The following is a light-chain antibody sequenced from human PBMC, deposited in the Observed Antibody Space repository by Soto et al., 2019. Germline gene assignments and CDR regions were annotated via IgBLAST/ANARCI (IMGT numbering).Light chain of an antibody. V-gene: IGKV1-27*01. CDR2: ASS. CDR1: QGISNY. CDR3: LHHNIYSWT. Sequence: DIQMTQSPSSLSASVGDRVTITCRASQGISNYLAWYQQKPGEVPKVLIYASSTLQSGVPSRFSGSGSGTDFTLAISSLQPEDFATYYCLHHNIYSWTFGQGTKVEIK. J-gene: IGKJ1*01.